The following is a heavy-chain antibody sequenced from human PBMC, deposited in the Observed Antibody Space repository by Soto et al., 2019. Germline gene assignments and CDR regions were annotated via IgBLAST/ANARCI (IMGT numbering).Heavy chain of an antibody. J-gene: IGHJ4*02. CDR1: GFTFSNYG. Sequence: QVQLVESGGGVVQPGRSLRLSCAASGFTFSNYGMQWVRQAPGKGLEWVAVIAYDGSNRYYADSVKGRFTISRDNSKNTLYLQMNILSAGDTAVNYCATVGDSRGYDDNWGQGTLVTVSS. V-gene: IGHV3-30*03. CDR2: IAYDGSNR. D-gene: IGHD3-22*01. CDR3: ATVGDSRGYDDN.